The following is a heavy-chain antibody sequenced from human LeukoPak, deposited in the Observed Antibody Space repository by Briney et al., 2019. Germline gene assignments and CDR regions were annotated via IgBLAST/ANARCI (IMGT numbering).Heavy chain of an antibody. CDR2: IKQDGSER. Sequence: GGSLRLSCAASGFTFSSYWMTWVRQAPGKGLEWVANIKQDGSERNYVGSVKGRFTISRDNAKNSLYLQMNTLRDEDTAVYYCATGAGCGYWDQGTLVTVSS. J-gene: IGHJ4*02. CDR3: ATGAGCGY. V-gene: IGHV3-7*03. D-gene: IGHD6-19*01. CDR1: GFTFSSYW.